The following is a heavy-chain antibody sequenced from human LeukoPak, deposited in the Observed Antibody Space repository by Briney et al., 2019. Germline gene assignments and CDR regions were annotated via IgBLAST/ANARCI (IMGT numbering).Heavy chain of an antibody. CDR2: ISERGGST. J-gene: IGHJ4*02. Sequence: GGSLRLSCVVSGISLSNYAMTWVRRAPGKGLEWVSYISERGGSTTYADSVKGRFTISRDTSLNTLYLQMNNLRAEDTAVYFCAKRGVVIRGILVIGYHQEAYHYDFWGQGVLVTVSS. CDR1: GISLSNYA. V-gene: IGHV3-23*01. D-gene: IGHD3-10*01. CDR3: AKRGVVIRGILVIGYHQEAYHYDF.